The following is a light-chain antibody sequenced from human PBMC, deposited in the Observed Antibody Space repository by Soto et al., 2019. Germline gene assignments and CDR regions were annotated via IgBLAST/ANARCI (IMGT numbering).Light chain of an antibody. CDR1: QTISSW. CDR2: KAS. Sequence: DIQMTQSPSTLSASGGDRVAITCRASQTISSWLAWYQQKPGKAPKLLIYKASTLKSGVPSRFSGSGSGTDFTLTISCLQSEDFATYYCQQYYSYPLTFGQGTRLEIK. V-gene: IGKV1-5*03. CDR3: QQYYSYPLT. J-gene: IGKJ5*01.